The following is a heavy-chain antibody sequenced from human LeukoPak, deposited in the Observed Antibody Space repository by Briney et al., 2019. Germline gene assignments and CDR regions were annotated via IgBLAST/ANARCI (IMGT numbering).Heavy chain of an antibody. V-gene: IGHV3-23*01. CDR2: ISGRGASK. CDR3: ARGGITIFGGIIYQDY. Sequence: GGSLRLSCAVSGLTFNNYAMSWVRQAPGKGLEWVSGISGRGASKYYADSVKGRFTISRDNAKNSLYLQMNSLRAEDTAFYYCARGGITIFGGIIYQDYWGQGTLVTVSS. D-gene: IGHD3-3*01. CDR1: GLTFNNYA. J-gene: IGHJ4*02.